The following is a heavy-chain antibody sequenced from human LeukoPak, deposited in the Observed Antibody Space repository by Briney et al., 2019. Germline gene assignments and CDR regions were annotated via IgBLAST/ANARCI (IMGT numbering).Heavy chain of an antibody. CDR1: GFSFSSYW. J-gene: IGHJ4*02. V-gene: IGHV3-74*03. Sequence: GGSLRLSCAASGFSFSSYWMNWVRQTPGKGLVWVAHINTDGRTTTYADSVKGRFTVSRDNAKNTLYLEMNRPRAEDTAVYYCARDNAYMLDYWGQGTQVTVSS. D-gene: IGHD5-24*01. CDR3: ARDNAYMLDY. CDR2: INTDGRTT.